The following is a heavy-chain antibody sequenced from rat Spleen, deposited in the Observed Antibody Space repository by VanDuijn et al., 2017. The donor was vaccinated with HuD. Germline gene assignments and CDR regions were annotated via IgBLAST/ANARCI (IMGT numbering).Heavy chain of an antibody. D-gene: IGHD5-1*01. CDR2: ILYDGSST. CDR1: GFTFSDYA. CDR3: ATPSTGSWFAY. J-gene: IGHJ3*01. Sequence: EVQLVESGGGLVQPGNSLKLSCAASGFTFSDYAMAWVRQSPKKGLEWVATILYDGSSTYYRYSVKGRLTISRDNAKSTLYLQMDSLRSEDTATYYCATPSTGSWFAYWGQGTLVTVSS. V-gene: IGHV5S10*01.